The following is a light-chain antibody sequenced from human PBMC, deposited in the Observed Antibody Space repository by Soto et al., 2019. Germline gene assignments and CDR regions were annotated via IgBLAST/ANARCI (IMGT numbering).Light chain of an antibody. CDR3: SSCTSSNTLLYV. V-gene: IGLV2-14*01. CDR2: EVN. CDR1: SSDVGYHNY. J-gene: IGLJ1*01. Sequence: QSVLTQPASVSGSAGQSITISCTGNSSDVGYHNYVSWYRQHPGKAPRLMIYEVNNRPSGVSNRFSGSKSGNTASLTISGLQAEDEADYYCSSCTSSNTLLYVFGTGTKVTVL.